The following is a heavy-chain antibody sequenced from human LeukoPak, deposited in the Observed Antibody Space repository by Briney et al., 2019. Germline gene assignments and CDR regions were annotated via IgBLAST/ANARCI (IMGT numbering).Heavy chain of an antibody. J-gene: IGHJ4*02. CDR3: AKDLSGGYDSFDY. D-gene: IGHD5-12*01. CDR1: GFTFSSYD. Sequence: GGSLRLSCAASGFTFSSYDMHWVRQAPGKGLEWVSAISGGGGTTDYTDSVKGRFTISRDKSKNTLYLQMNSLRAEDTAVYYCAKDLSGGYDSFDYWGQGTLVTVSS. V-gene: IGHV3-23*01. CDR2: ISGGGGTT.